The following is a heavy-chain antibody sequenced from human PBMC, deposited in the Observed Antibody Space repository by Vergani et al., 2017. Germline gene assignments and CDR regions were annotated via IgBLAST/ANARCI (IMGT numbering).Heavy chain of an antibody. CDR2: IQFDGSNQ. Sequence: QVQLVESGGGVVQRGGSLRLSCATSGFTLSNYDMQWLRQGQGKGLEFVAFIQFDGSNQYYADSVKGRFTLSRDFSKNTLYLQMNSLRTDDTATYYCARASDYYDSSGYRFDYWGQGTLVTVSS. CDR1: GFTLSNYD. J-gene: IGHJ4*02. CDR3: ARASDYYDSSGYRFDY. D-gene: IGHD3-22*01. V-gene: IGHV3-30*02.